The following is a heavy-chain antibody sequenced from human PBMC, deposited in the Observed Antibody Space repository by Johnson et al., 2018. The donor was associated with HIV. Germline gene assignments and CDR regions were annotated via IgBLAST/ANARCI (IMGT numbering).Heavy chain of an antibody. CDR1: GFTFSSYA. J-gene: IGHJ3*01. D-gene: IGHD6-13*01. CDR2: IYDDGSNR. V-gene: IGHV3-30*18. CDR3: AKCIWGSSLIDAFDV. Sequence: QMQLVESGGGVVQPGRSLRLSCAASGFTFSSYAIHWVRQAPGKGLEWVAVIYDDGSNRYYADSVKGRFTISRDTSKNPLYLQMNGLRVEDTAVYYCAKCIWGSSLIDAFDVWGKGTMVTVSS.